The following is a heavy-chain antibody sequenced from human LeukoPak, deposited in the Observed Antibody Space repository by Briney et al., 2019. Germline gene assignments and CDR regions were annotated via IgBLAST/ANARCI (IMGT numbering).Heavy chain of an antibody. D-gene: IGHD3-22*01. CDR3: ARDTYYYNSSAFYHYYYGMDV. CDR1: GFTFSNCW. J-gene: IGHJ6*02. CDR2: IESDGSRT. V-gene: IGHV3-74*01. Sequence: GGSLRLSCAASGFTFSNCWMHWVRQAPGKGLEWVSRIESDGSRTRYADSVKGRFAISRDNAKNTLYLQMNSLSAEDTAVYYCARDTYYYNSSAFYHYYYGMDVWGQGTTVTVSS.